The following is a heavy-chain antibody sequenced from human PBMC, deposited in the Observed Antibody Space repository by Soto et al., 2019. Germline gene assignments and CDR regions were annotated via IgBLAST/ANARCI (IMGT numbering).Heavy chain of an antibody. CDR2: INPNSGGT. CDR3: ARISGAGDEATYSSSWYALRY. J-gene: IGHJ4*02. D-gene: IGHD6-13*01. Sequence: ASVKVSCKASGYTFTGYYMHWVRQAPGQGLEWMGWINPNSGGTNYAQKFQGWVTMTRDTSISTAYMELSRLRSDDTAVYYCARISGAGDEATYSSSWYALRYWGQGTLVTV. V-gene: IGHV1-2*04. CDR1: GYTFTGYY.